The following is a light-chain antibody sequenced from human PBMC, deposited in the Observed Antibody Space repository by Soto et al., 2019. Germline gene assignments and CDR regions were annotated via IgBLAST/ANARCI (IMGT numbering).Light chain of an antibody. V-gene: IGLV2-14*01. J-gene: IGLJ1*01. CDR1: VSYIGTYHY. Sequence: QSMLTQPASVSWSPGHSITISFTGTVSYIGTYHYVSWYQHHPVKAPKLMIYEVSNRPSWVSNRFSGSKSGNTASLTISGLKAEDEADYYCSSYTGSGTLRLFGTWTKVTVL. CDR3: SSYTGSGTLRL. CDR2: EVS.